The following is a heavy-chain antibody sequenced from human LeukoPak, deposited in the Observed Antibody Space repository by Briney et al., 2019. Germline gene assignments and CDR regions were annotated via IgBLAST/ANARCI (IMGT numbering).Heavy chain of an antibody. V-gene: IGHV1-46*01. D-gene: IGHD2-8*01. CDR3: AREDVVLVDAVRYYYYGMDV. CDR2: INPSGGST. CDR1: GYNFISYH. Sequence: VASVKVSCKASGYNFISYHMHWVRQAPGQGLEWMGIINPSGGSTSYAQKFQDRVTMTRDTSTSTVYMELSSLKSEDTAVYYCAREDVVLVDAVRYYYYGMDVWGQGTTVTVSS. J-gene: IGHJ6*02.